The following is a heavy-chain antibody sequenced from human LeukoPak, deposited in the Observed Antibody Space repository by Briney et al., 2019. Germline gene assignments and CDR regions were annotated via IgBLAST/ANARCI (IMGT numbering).Heavy chain of an antibody. CDR2: ISAYNGNT. J-gene: IGHJ4*02. D-gene: IGHD6-19*01. V-gene: IGHV1-18*01. CDR1: GYTFTSYG. Sequence: ASVKVSCKASGYTFTSYGISWVRQAPGQGGEWMGWISAYNGNTSYAQKLQDRVTITTDTSTSTAYMELRSLRSDDTAVYYCASGLKWLPDYWGREPWSPSPQ. CDR3: ASGLKWLPDY.